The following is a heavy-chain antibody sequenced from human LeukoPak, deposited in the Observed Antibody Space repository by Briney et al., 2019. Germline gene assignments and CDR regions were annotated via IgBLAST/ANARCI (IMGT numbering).Heavy chain of an antibody. CDR3: ARHDTTGGSGSYSPRFDY. J-gene: IGHJ4*02. V-gene: IGHV5-51*01. CDR1: GYSFTSYW. D-gene: IGHD3-10*01. CDR2: IYPGDSDT. Sequence: GESLKISCKGSGYSFTSYWIGWVRQMPGKGLEWMGIIYPGDSDTRYSPSFQGQVTISADKSISTAYLQWSSLKASDTAMYYCARHDTTGGSGSYSPRFDYWGQGTLVTVSS.